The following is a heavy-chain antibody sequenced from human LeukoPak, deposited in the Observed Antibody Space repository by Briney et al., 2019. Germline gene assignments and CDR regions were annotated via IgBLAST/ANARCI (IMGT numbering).Heavy chain of an antibody. CDR3: ARGKISSWYVFDY. V-gene: IGHV3-21*01. Sequence: GGSLRLSCAASGFTFSSYSMNWVRQAPGKGLEWVSSISSSSSYIYYADSVKGRFTISRDNAKNSLYLQMNSLRAEDTAVYYCARGKISSWYVFDYWGQGTLVTVSS. D-gene: IGHD6-13*01. J-gene: IGHJ4*01. CDR2: ISSSSSYI. CDR1: GFTFSSYS.